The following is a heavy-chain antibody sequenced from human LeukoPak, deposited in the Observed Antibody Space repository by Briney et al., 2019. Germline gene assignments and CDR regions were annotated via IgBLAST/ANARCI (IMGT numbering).Heavy chain of an antibody. CDR3: ARDPLPRYYYMDV. V-gene: IGHV3-20*04. Sequence: PGGSLRLSCAASGFTFDDYGMSWVRHAPGQGLEWVSGINWNGGSTVYADSVKGRFTISRDNAKNSLYLQMNSLRAEDTALYYCARDPLPRYYYMDVWGKGTTVTVS. CDR2: INWNGGST. CDR1: GFTFDDYG. J-gene: IGHJ6*03.